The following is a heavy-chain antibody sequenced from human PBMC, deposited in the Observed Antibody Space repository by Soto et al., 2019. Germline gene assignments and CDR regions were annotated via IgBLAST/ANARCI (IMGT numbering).Heavy chain of an antibody. Sequence: SQTLSVTCAISGDSGSSNSAAWNWIRQSPSRGLEWLGRTYYRSKWYNDYAISVKSRITINPDTSKNQFSLQLNSVTPEDTAVYYCARDQVAVAGYYYYGMDVWGQGTTVTVSS. CDR2: TYYRSKWYN. V-gene: IGHV6-1*01. CDR3: ARDQVAVAGYYYYGMDV. J-gene: IGHJ6*02. D-gene: IGHD6-19*01. CDR1: GDSGSSNSAA.